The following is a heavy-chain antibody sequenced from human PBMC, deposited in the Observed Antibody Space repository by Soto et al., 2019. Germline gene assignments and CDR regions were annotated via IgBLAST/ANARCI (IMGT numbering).Heavy chain of an antibody. CDR2: IIPIFGTA. V-gene: IGHV1-69*01. J-gene: IGHJ5*02. CDR3: AGGGYTISLAWFDP. CDR1: GGTFSSYA. Sequence: QVQLVQSGAEVKKPGSSVKVSCKASGGTFSSYAISWVRQAPGQGLEWMGGIIPIFGTANYAQKFQGRVTITADESTSTAYMGLSSLRSEDTAVYYCAGGGYTISLAWFDPWGQGTLVTVSS. D-gene: IGHD3-9*01.